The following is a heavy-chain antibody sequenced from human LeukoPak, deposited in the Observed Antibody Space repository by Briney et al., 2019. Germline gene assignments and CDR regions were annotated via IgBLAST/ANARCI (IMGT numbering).Heavy chain of an antibody. V-gene: IGHV4-59*08. CDR1: GGSISSLH. CDR3: ARHRAYSSSSPFDY. J-gene: IGHJ4*02. Sequence: SETLSLTCSVSGGSISSLHWSWIGQPPGKGLEWIGYIYYTGSTNYNPSLKSRVTMFVDMSKNQFSLRLSSVTAADTAVYYCARHRAYSSSSPFDYWGQGTLVTVSS. D-gene: IGHD6-6*01. CDR2: IYYTGST.